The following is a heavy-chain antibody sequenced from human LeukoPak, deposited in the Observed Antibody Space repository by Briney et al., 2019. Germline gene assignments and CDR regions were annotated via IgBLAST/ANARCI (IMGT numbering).Heavy chain of an antibody. D-gene: IGHD1-1*01. Sequence: PGGSLRLSCAASGFTFTTQSMNWVRQAPGKGLEWVAYIKSSGSATYYAESVKGRFTISRDNAKNTLFLQMNSLRDEDTAVYYCARGRGTTEFRSHAFDIWGQGTMVTVSS. J-gene: IGHJ3*02. CDR1: GFTFTTQS. CDR2: IKSSGSAT. V-gene: IGHV3-48*02. CDR3: ARGRGTTEFRSHAFDI.